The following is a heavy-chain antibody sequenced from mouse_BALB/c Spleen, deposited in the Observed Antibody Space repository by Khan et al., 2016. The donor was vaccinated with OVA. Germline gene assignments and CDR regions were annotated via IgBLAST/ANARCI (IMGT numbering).Heavy chain of an antibody. Sequence: EVQLVESGPGLVKPSQSLSLTSTVTGYSITSDYAWNWIRQFPGNKLEWMGFISYSGNTNYNPSLESRISITRDTSKNQFFLQLNSVTTEDTARYYCARVYGGDFDYWGQGTTLTVSS. V-gene: IGHV3-2*02. J-gene: IGHJ2*01. D-gene: IGHD1-1*01. CDR3: ARVYGGDFDY. CDR1: GYSITSDYA. CDR2: ISYSGNT.